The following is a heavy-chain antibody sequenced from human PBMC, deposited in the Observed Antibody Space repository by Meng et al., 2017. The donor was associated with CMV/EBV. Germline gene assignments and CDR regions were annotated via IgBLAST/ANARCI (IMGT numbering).Heavy chain of an antibody. J-gene: IGHJ6*02. CDR2: IKQDGSEK. D-gene: IGHD3-10*01. Sequence: GESLKISCAASGFTFSSYWMSWVRQAPGKGLEWVANIKQDGSEKYYVDSVKGRFTISRDNAKNSLYLQMNSLRAEDTAVYYCARDYYGSGVPWYYYGMDVWGQGTTVTVSS. V-gene: IGHV3-7*01. CDR3: ARDYYGSGVPWYYYGMDV. CDR1: GFTFSSYW.